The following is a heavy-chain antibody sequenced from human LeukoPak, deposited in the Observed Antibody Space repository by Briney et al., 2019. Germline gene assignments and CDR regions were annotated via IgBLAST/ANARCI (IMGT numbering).Heavy chain of an antibody. D-gene: IGHD2-15*01. V-gene: IGHV3-23*01. CDR3: ARSCFTTSGGGCSSEALNYFGP. CDR2: ISGSGVIT. CDR1: GFTFSSYA. Sequence: GGSLRLSCAASGFTFSSYAMSWVRQAPGKGLEWVSGISGSGVITWYAQSVKGRFTISRDNSKNTLSLQMNSLRAEDTAVYYCARSCFTTSGGGCSSEALNYFGPWGQGTLVTVSS. J-gene: IGHJ5*02.